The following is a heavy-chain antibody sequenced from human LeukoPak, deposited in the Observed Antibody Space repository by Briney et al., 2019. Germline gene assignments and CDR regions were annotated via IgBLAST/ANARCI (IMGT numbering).Heavy chain of an antibody. CDR1: GFPFHNYW. J-gene: IGHJ4*02. CDR2: INQDDNEK. Sequence: GGSLRLSCAASGFPFHNYWMTWVRQAPGKGLGWVANINQDDNEKYYLDSVKGRFTISRDNAETSLFLQMTSLRVEDTAIYYCARGLYGSGRRSLMAHWGPGTLVAVSS. V-gene: IGHV3-7*01. CDR3: ARGLYGSGRRSLMAH. D-gene: IGHD3-10*01.